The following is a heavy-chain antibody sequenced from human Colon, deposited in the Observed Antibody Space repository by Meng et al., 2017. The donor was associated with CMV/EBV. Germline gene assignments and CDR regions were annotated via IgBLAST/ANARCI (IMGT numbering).Heavy chain of an antibody. V-gene: IGHV3-21*01. Sequence: GGSLSLSCAASGFTFSSYSMNWVRQAPGKGLEWVSSISSSSSYIYYADSVKGRFTISRDNAKNSLYLQMNSLRAEDTAVYYCARETVQYSYYYYGMDVWGQGTTVTVSS. D-gene: IGHD4-11*01. J-gene: IGHJ6*02. CDR1: GFTFSSYS. CDR2: ISSSSSYI. CDR3: ARETVQYSYYYYGMDV.